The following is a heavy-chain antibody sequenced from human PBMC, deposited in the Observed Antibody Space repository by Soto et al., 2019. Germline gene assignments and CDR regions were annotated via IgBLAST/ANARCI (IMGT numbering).Heavy chain of an antibody. CDR3: AKGLAVTHPASDY. J-gene: IGHJ4*02. D-gene: IGHD6-19*01. Sequence: EVQLLESGGDLVQPGGSLRLSCAASGFTFNMYAMSWVRQAPGKGLEWVSAISDGGGRTYYTDSVKGRFSISIDISKNTLYLQMNTLRAEYTAVYYCAKGLAVTHPASDYWGQGTLVTVSS. CDR2: ISDGGGRT. CDR1: GFTFNMYA. V-gene: IGHV3-23*01.